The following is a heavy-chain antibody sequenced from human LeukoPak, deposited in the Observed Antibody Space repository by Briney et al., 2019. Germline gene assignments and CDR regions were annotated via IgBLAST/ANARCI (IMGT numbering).Heavy chain of an antibody. CDR2: IYHSGSA. D-gene: IGHD3-22*01. J-gene: IGHJ4*02. CDR3: ARACHDSSGYYYFDL. Sequence: SQTRSPTSALAAPFIGRVAASWNWIRHPPGKGLEWIGYIYHSGSASYHPSLKSRVTTSVDRSKNQFSLNLSSVTAADTAMYYCARACHDSSGYYYFDLWGQGTRVSVSS. CDR1: APFIGRVAAS. V-gene: IGHV4-30-2*01.